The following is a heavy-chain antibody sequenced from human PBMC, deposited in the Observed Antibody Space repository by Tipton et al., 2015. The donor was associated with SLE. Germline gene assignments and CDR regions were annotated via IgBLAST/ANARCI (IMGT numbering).Heavy chain of an antibody. CDR1: GYTFTSYG. CDR3: ARGGDYGGNGDSFDI. V-gene: IGHV1-18*01. CDR2: ISAYNGNT. J-gene: IGHJ3*02. Sequence: QSGAEVKKPGASVKVSCKASGYTFTSYGISWVRQAPGQGLEWMGWISAYNGNTDYAQKLQGRVTMTTDTSTSKAYMELRSLRSDDTAVYYCARGGDYGGNGDSFDIWGQGTMVTVSS. D-gene: IGHD4-23*01.